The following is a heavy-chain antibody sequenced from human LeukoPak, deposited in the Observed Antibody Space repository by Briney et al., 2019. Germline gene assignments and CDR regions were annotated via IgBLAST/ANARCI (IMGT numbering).Heavy chain of an antibody. Sequence: SETLSLTCTVSGGSVSSGSYYWSWIRQPPGKALEWISYVSYSGSTNYNPSLKSRVTISLDTSKNHFSLKLTSVTAADTAMYYCARVKYHGFDPWGQGTLVTVSS. D-gene: IGHD3-10*01. J-gene: IGHJ5*02. CDR3: ARVKYHGFDP. CDR2: VSYSGST. CDR1: GGSVSSGSYY. V-gene: IGHV4-61*03.